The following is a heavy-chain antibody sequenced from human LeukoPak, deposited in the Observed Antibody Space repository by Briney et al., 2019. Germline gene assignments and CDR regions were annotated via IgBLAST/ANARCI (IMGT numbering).Heavy chain of an antibody. Sequence: GGSLRLSCAASGFTVSSNYMSWVRQAPGKVPEWVSVIYSDGSTYYADSVKGRFTISRDTSKNTLYLQMNSLRTEDTAVYYCARDLAAGGTYPHYWGPGTLVSVSS. CDR3: ARDLAAGGTYPHY. J-gene: IGHJ4*02. CDR1: GFTVSSNY. CDR2: IYSDGST. V-gene: IGHV3-53*01. D-gene: IGHD6-13*01.